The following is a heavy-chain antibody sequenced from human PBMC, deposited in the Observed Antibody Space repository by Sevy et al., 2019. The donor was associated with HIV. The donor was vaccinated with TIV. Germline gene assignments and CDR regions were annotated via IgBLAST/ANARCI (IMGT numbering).Heavy chain of an antibody. Sequence: GGSLRLSCKASGFTFSTYSMHWVRQAPGKGLEWVSSISRTSTTTYYADSAKGRFTISRDNAKNSLYLQMNSLRYEDTAVYYCAREAYYYDSREENWFDPWGQGTLVTVSS. CDR2: ISRTSTTT. CDR3: AREAYYYDSREENWFDP. D-gene: IGHD3-22*01. J-gene: IGHJ5*02. V-gene: IGHV3-48*02. CDR1: GFTFSTYS.